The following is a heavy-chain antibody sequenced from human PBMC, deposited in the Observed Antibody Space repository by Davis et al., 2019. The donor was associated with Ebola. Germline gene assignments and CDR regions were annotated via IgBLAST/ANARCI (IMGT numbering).Heavy chain of an antibody. CDR1: GFIVSSNY. Sequence: GESLKISCAASGFIVSSNYMSWVRQAPGKGLEWVSSISSSDTYIHYADSVKGRFTISRDNAKSSLYLQLNSLTAEDTAVYYCARGQLMDYGDYLDYWGQGTLVTVSS. J-gene: IGHJ4*02. D-gene: IGHD4-17*01. CDR2: ISSSDTYI. CDR3: ARGQLMDYGDYLDY. V-gene: IGHV3-21*01.